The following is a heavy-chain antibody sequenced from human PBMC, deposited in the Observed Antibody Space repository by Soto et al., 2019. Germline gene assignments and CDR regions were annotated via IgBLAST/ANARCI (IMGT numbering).Heavy chain of an antibody. J-gene: IGHJ6*02. CDR3: ARGRHDFWSGYYGMDV. V-gene: IGHV1-69*13. D-gene: IGHD3-3*01. CDR2: IIPIFGTA. CDR1: GGTFSSYA. Sequence: ASVKVSCKASGGTFSSYAISWVRQAPGQGLEWMGGIIPIFGTANYAQKFQGRVTITADESTGTAYMELSSLRSEDTAVYYCARGRHDFWSGYYGMDVWGQGTTVTV.